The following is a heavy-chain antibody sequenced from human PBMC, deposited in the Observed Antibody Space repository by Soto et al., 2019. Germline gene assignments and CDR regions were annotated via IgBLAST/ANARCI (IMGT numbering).Heavy chain of an antibody. CDR3: ETYDYGSFPY. Sequence: HVQLVQSGTEVKKPGASVRVSCMVSGYPFTTYYIHWVRQAPGQGLEWMGWIDPRSGGTVYEQKFQGRVTMTRDTSISTVYMDLSGLTSDDTALYYCETYDYGSFPYWGQGSLVTVSS. CDR1: GYPFTTYY. CDR2: IDPRSGGT. D-gene: IGHD3-10*01. J-gene: IGHJ4*02. V-gene: IGHV1-2*02.